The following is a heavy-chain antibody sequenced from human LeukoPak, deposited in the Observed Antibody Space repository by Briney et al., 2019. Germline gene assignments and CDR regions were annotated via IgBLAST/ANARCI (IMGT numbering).Heavy chain of an antibody. Sequence: GGSLRLSCAASGLTFSDYYMTWIRQAPGKGLEWVSSISGTGTTIYSADSVRGRFTVSRDNARNSLFLHMNSLRAENTAVYYCAVQITMIVVVPYFDYWGQGTLVTVSS. CDR1: GLTFSDYY. CDR2: ISGTGTTI. V-gene: IGHV3-11*04. J-gene: IGHJ4*02. CDR3: AVQITMIVVVPYFDY. D-gene: IGHD3-22*01.